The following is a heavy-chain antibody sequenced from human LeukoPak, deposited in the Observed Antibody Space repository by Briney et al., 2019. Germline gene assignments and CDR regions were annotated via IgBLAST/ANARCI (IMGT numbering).Heavy chain of an antibody. Sequence: GRSLRLSCAASGFTFDDYAMHWVRQAPGKGLEWVSGISWNSGSIGYADSAKGRFTISRDNAKNSLYLQMNSLRAEDTALYYCAKDGVASSGWYINYYYGMDVWGQGTTVTVSS. CDR2: ISWNSGSI. CDR1: GFTFDDYA. J-gene: IGHJ6*02. V-gene: IGHV3-9*01. D-gene: IGHD6-19*01. CDR3: AKDGVASSGWYINYYYGMDV.